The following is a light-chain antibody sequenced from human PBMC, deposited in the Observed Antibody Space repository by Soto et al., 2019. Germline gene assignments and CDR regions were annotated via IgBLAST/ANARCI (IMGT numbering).Light chain of an antibody. CDR2: EVT. V-gene: IGLV2-14*01. J-gene: IGLJ1*01. CDR1: STDVGGYDY. CDR3: TSYTGSSGDV. Sequence: QSVLTQPASVSGSPGQSITISCTGTSTDVGGYDYVSWYQQHPLKAPKLIIYEVTNRPSGVSSRFSGSKSGNTASLTISGLQAEDEADYYCTSYTGSSGDVFGTGTKLTVL.